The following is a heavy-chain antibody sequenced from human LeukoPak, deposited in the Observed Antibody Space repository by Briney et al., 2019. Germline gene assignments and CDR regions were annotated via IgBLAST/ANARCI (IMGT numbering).Heavy chain of an antibody. J-gene: IGHJ4*02. V-gene: IGHV3-23*01. CDR1: GFTFSSYA. CDR3: AKESTYYYDSSGYPTPGY. Sequence: PGGSLRLSCAASGFTFSSYAMSWVRQAPGKGLEWVSAISGSGGSTYYADSVKGRFTISRDNSKNTLYLQMNSLRAEDTAVYHCAKESTYYYDSSGYPTPGYWGQGTLVTVSS. D-gene: IGHD3-22*01. CDR2: ISGSGGST.